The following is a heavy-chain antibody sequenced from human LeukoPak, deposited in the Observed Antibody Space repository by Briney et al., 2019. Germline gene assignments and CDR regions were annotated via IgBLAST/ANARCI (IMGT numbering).Heavy chain of an antibody. Sequence: PWETLSLTCTVSGYSISSGYYWGWIRQPPGKGLEWIGSIYHSGSTYYNPSLKSRVTISVDTSKNQFSLKLSSVTAADTAVYYCARRRLTLDYWGQGTLVTVSS. CDR2: IYHSGST. CDR3: ARRRLTLDY. J-gene: IGHJ4*02. D-gene: IGHD4-17*01. CDR1: GYSISSGYY. V-gene: IGHV4-38-2*02.